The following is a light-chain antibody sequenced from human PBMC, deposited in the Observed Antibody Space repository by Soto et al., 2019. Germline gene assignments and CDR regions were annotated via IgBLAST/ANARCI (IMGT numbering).Light chain of an antibody. V-gene: IGLV2-11*01. CDR3: CSYAGTYTLGV. Sequence: QSALTQPPSASGSPGQSVTISCTGTSSDVGGYNYVSWYQQHPGKAPKVMMYDVTKRPSGVPDRFSGSKSGNTASLTISGLQAEDEADYYCCSYAGTYTLGVFGGGTKLTVL. J-gene: IGLJ3*02. CDR1: SSDVGGYNY. CDR2: DVT.